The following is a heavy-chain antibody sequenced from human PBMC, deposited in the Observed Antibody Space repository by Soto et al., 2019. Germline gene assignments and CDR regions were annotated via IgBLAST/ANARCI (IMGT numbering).Heavy chain of an antibody. Sequence: QVQLVESGGGVVQPGRSLRLSCAASGFTFSSYGMHWVRQAPGKGLEWVAVIWYDGSNKYYADSVKGRFTISRDNSKNTLYLQMNSLRAEDTAVYYCARVVYGGGDCYLPYFDYWGQGTLVTVSS. CDR3: ARVVYGGGDCYLPYFDY. CDR1: GFTFSSYG. J-gene: IGHJ4*02. V-gene: IGHV3-33*01. D-gene: IGHD2-21*02. CDR2: IWYDGSNK.